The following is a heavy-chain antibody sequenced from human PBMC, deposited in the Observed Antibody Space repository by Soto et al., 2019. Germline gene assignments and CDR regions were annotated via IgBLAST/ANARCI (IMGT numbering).Heavy chain of an antibody. CDR3: ANGYCSSTSCYWDYGMDV. J-gene: IGHJ6*02. CDR1: GFTFSSYA. D-gene: IGHD2-2*01. V-gene: IGHV3-30-3*01. CDR2: ISYDGSNK. Sequence: WGSLRLSCAASGFTFSSYAMHWVRQAPGKGLEWVAVISYDGSNKYYADSVKGRFTISRDNSKNTLYLQMNSLRAEDTAVYYCANGYCSSTSCYWDYGMDVWGQGTTVTVSS.